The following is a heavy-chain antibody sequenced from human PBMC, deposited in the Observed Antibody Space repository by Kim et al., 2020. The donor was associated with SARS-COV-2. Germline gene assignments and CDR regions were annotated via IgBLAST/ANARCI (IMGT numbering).Heavy chain of an antibody. D-gene: IGHD2-2*01. CDR1: GFTFSAYT. J-gene: IGHJ6*02. V-gene: IGHV3-23*01. CDR2: ITGSGARA. CDR3: ARERLDCTSTGCDYYFYYGMDV. Sequence: GGSLRLSCTGSGFTFSAYTMSWVRQAPGKGLQWVSAITGSGARAYSTASVRGRFTISRDNSKNSLYLEMNSLRAEDTAVYYCARERLDCTSTGCDYYFYYGMDVWGQGTTVTVSS.